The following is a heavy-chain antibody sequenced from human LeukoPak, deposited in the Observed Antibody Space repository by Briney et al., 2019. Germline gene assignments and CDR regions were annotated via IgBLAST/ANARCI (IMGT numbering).Heavy chain of an antibody. D-gene: IGHD3-16*01. J-gene: IGHJ3*02. CDR3: ARALMITFGGKSWGAFDI. Sequence: ASVKVSCKASGYTFTSYDINWVRQATGQGLEWMGWMNPNSGNTDYAQRFQGRVTMTTDTSTSTAYMELRSLRSDDTAVYYCARALMITFGGKSWGAFDIWGQGTMVTVSS. CDR2: MNPNSGNT. V-gene: IGHV1-8*02. CDR1: GYTFTSYD.